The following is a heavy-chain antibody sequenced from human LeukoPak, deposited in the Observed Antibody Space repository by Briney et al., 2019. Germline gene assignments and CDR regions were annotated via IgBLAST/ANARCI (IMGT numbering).Heavy chain of an antibody. CDR1: GGSFSGYY. V-gene: IGHV4-31*11. CDR3: ASSVQNGRRIAAAGYYFDY. J-gene: IGHJ4*02. Sequence: NPSETLSLTCAVYGGSFSGYYWSWIRQHPGKGLEWIGYIYYSGSTYYNPSLKSRVTISVDTSKNQFSLRLSSVTAADTAVYYCASSVQNGRRIAAAGYYFDYWGQGTLVTVSS. D-gene: IGHD6-13*01. CDR2: IYYSGST.